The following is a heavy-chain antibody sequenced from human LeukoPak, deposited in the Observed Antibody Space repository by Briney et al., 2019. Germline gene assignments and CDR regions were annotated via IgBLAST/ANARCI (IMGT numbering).Heavy chain of an antibody. Sequence: GGSLRLSCAASGFTVSSNYMSWVRQAPGKGLEWVSVIYSGGSTYYADSVKGRFTISRDNSKNTLYLQMNSLGAEDTAVYYCARVPRRVYGDYGNDYWGQGTLVTVSS. CDR1: GFTVSSNY. CDR2: IYSGGST. D-gene: IGHD4-17*01. CDR3: ARVPRRVYGDYGNDY. J-gene: IGHJ4*02. V-gene: IGHV3-53*01.